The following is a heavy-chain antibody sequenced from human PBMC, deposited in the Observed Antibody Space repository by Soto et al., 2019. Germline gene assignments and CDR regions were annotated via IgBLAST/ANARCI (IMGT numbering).Heavy chain of an antibody. J-gene: IGHJ3*02. CDR3: AKDRVARSRSAFDI. D-gene: IGHD3-3*01. V-gene: IGHV3-30*18. Sequence: GRSLRLSCAASGFTFSSYGMHWVRQAPGKGLEWVAVISYDGSNKYYADSVKGRFAISRDNSKNTLYLQMNSLRAEDTAVYYCAKDRVARSRSAFDIWGQGTMVTVSS. CDR2: ISYDGSNK. CDR1: GFTFSSYG.